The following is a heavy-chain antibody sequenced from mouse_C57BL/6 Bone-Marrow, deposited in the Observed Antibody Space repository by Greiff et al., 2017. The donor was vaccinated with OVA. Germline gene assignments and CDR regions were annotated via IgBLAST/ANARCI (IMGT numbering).Heavy chain of an antibody. D-gene: IGHD1-1*01. Sequence: VKLMESGAELARPGASVKLSCKASGYTFTSYGISWVKQRTGQGLEWIGEIYPRSGNTYYNEKFKGKATLTADKSSSTAYMELRSLTAEDAAVYFCDPGGLITTVPWFAYWGQGTLVTVSA. CDR3: DPGGLITTVPWFAY. J-gene: IGHJ3*01. CDR2: IYPRSGNT. CDR1: GYTFTSYG. V-gene: IGHV1-81*01.